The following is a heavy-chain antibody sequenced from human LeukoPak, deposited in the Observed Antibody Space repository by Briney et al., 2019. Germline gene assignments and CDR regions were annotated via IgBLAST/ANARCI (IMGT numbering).Heavy chain of an antibody. CDR2: INPNSGGT. J-gene: IGHJ4*02. D-gene: IGHD3-9*01. Sequence: ASVKVSCKASGYTFTGYYMHWVRQAPGQGLEWMGWINPNSGGTNYAQKFQGRVTMTRDTSISTAYMELSRLRSDDTAVYYCAGDYYDILTGYFPFDYWGQGTLVTVSS. V-gene: IGHV1-2*02. CDR1: GYTFTGYY. CDR3: AGDYYDILTGYFPFDY.